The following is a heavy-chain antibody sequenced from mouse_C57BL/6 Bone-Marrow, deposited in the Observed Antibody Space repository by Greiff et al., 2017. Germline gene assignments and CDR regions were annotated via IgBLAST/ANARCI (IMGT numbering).Heavy chain of an antibody. V-gene: IGHV1-64*01. Sequence: QVQLQQSGAELVKPGASVQLSCKASGYTFTSYWMHWVKQRPGQGLEWIGMIHPNSGSTNYNEKFKSKATLTVDKSSSTAYMQLSSLTSGDSAVYYCARPLYGSSPAWFAYWGQGTLVTGSA. CDR3: ARPLYGSSPAWFAY. CDR2: IHPNSGST. J-gene: IGHJ3*01. D-gene: IGHD1-1*01. CDR1: GYTFTSYW.